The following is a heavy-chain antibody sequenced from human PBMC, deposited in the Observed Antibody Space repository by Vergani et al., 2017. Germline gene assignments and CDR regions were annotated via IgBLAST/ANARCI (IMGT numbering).Heavy chain of an antibody. CDR2: ISSGGGDI. J-gene: IGHJ4*02. CDR3: ARGPPSEY. V-gene: IGHV3-23*01. CDR1: GFTFDTYT. Sequence: EVQLLESGGGLVQPGGSRRLSCAGAGFTFDTYTMAYVRQAPGKGLEWVATISSGGGDIFYADSVKGRFTISRDNSKNTLFLQMNSLRVEDTAVYYCARGPPSEYWGQGTLVTVSS.